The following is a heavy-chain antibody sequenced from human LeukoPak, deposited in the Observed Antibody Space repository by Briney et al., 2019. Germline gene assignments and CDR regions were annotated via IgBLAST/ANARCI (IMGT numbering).Heavy chain of an antibody. V-gene: IGHV4-38-2*01. CDR2: IYHTGST. Sequence: SETLSLTCGVSGYSISRGSYWAWIRQPPGKGLEYIGTIYHTGSTYYNPPLESRVNISADTSKNEFSLSLNSVTAADTAVYYCARGGWIITSSIDYWGQGTLVTVSS. J-gene: IGHJ4*02. CDR3: ARGGWIITSSIDY. CDR1: GYSISRGSY. D-gene: IGHD6-13*01.